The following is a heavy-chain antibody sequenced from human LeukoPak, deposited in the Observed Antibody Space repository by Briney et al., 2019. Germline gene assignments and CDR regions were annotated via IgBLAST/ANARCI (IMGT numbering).Heavy chain of an antibody. CDR2: INHSGST. CDR1: GGSFSGYY. J-gene: IGHJ4*02. CDR3: ARACYDFWSGYFDY. V-gene: IGHV4-34*01. Sequence: SETLSLTCAVYGGSFSGYYWSWIRQPPGKGLEWIGEINHSGSTNYNPSLKSRVTISVDTSKNQFSPKLSSVTAADTAVYYCARACYDFWSGYFDYWGQGTLVTVSS. D-gene: IGHD3-3*01.